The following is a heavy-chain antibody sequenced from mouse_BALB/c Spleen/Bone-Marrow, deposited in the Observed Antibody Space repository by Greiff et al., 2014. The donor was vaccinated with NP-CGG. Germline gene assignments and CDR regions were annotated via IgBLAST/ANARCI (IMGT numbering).Heavy chain of an antibody. Sequence: VQLQQSGAELVKPGASVNLSCKASGYTFTSYWVYWVKQRPGRGLEWIGEINPSNGRANYNEKFKNKATLTVDKSTSTAYMQVSSLTSEDSAVYYCARRDFRSWFAYWGQGTLVTVSA. V-gene: IGHV1S81*02. D-gene: IGHD2-14*01. CDR2: INPSNGRA. CDR3: ARRDFRSWFAY. J-gene: IGHJ3*01. CDR1: GYTFTSYW.